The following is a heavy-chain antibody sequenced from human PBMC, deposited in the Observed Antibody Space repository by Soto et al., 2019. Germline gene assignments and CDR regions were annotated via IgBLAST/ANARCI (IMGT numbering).Heavy chain of an antibody. J-gene: IGHJ6*02. CDR2: MNSGGRS. D-gene: IGHD6-6*01. V-gene: IGHV3-53*01. CDR1: GFTVSSSSY. Sequence: EVQLVESGGGLIQPGGSLRLSCAASGFTVSSSSYMRWVRQAPGKGLECVSGMNSGGRSYYADSVKGRFTISRDTSKNMLYLQMNSLRADDTAVFYCAKALQYSSSRDYFYYGMDVWGQGTTVTVSS. CDR3: AKALQYSSSRDYFYYGMDV.